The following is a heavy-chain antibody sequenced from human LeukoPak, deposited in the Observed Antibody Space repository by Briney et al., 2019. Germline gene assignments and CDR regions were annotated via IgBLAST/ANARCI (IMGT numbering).Heavy chain of an antibody. CDR1: GGSISSGGYY. Sequence: SQTLSLTCTVSGGSISSGGYYWSWLRQHPGKGLEWIGYIYYSGSTYYNPSLKSRVTISVDTSKNQFSLKLSSVTAADTAVYYCARETYDSSGSDAFDIWGQGTMVTVSS. V-gene: IGHV4-31*03. J-gene: IGHJ3*02. CDR3: ARETYDSSGSDAFDI. D-gene: IGHD3-22*01. CDR2: IYYSGST.